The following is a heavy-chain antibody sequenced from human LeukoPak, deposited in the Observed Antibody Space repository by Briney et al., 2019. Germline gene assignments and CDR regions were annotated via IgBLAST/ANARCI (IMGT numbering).Heavy chain of an antibody. Sequence: SETLSLTCAIYGGSFSGYYWSWIRQPPGKGLEWIGEINHSGSTNYNPSLKSRVTISVDTSKNQFSLKLSSVTAADTAVYYCARQSDWTHDYWGQGTLVTVSS. V-gene: IGHV4-34*01. CDR1: GGSFSGYY. CDR2: INHSGST. D-gene: IGHD1-1*01. CDR3: ARQSDWTHDY. J-gene: IGHJ4*02.